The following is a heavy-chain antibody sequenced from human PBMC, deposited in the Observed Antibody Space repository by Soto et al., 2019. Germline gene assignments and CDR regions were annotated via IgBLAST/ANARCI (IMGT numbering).Heavy chain of an antibody. CDR3: AAAELLGYYFDY. V-gene: IGHV1-58*02. CDR1: GYTFTSYG. CDR2: IVVGSGNT. Sequence: ASVKVSCKASGYTFTSYGISWVRQARGQRLEWIGWIVVGSGNTNYAQKFQERVTITRDMSTSTAYMELSSLRSEDTAVYYCAAAELLGYYFDYWGQGTLVTVSS. D-gene: IGHD1-26*01. J-gene: IGHJ4*02.